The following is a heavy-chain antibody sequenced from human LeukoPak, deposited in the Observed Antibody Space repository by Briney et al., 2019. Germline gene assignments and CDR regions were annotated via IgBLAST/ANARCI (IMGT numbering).Heavy chain of an antibody. CDR1: GDSITSSKW. V-gene: IGHV4-4*02. CDR3: ASGSHAVTTHFDY. Sequence: SGTLSLTCAVSGDSITSSKWWCWVRQSPEKGLEWIGEIYHSGATNYNPSLKSRVTMSVDKSKNQFSLNLSSVTAADTAVYYCASGSHAVTTHFDYWGQGTLVTVSS. CDR2: IYHSGAT. J-gene: IGHJ4*02. D-gene: IGHD3-16*01.